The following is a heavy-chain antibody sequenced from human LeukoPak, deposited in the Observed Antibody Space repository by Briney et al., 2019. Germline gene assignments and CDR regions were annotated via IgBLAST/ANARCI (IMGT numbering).Heavy chain of an antibody. CDR1: GFTFSSYG. J-gene: IGHJ4*02. CDR3: ARFGVNDYGDPFDY. D-gene: IGHD4-17*01. CDR2: ISYDGSNK. V-gene: IGHV3-30*03. Sequence: GGSLRLSCAASGFTFSSYGMHWVRQAPGKGLEWVAVISYDGSNKYYADSVKGRFTISRDNSKNSLYLQMNSLRAEDTAVYYCARFGVNDYGDPFDYWGQGTLVTVSS.